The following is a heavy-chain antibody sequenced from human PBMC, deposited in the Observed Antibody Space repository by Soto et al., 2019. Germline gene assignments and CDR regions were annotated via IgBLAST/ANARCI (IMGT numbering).Heavy chain of an antibody. CDR2: IIPILGIA. V-gene: IGHV1-69*08. Sequence: QVQLVQSGAEAKKPGSSVKVSCKASGGTFSSYTISWVRQAPGQGLEWMGRIIPILGIANYAQKFQGRVTITADKSTSTAYMELSSLRSEDPAVYYCARDLPGSSGWFDYWGQASLVTVSS. CDR1: GGTFSSYT. CDR3: ARDLPGSSGWFDY. J-gene: IGHJ4*02. D-gene: IGHD6-19*01.